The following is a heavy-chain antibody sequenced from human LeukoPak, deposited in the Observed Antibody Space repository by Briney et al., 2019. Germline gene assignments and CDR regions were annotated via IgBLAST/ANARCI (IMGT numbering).Heavy chain of an antibody. D-gene: IGHD3-3*01. V-gene: IGHV4-30-4*01. CDR2: IYYSGST. J-gene: IGHJ5*02. CDR3: ARGYYDFWSGYYRGHNWFDP. Sequence: SQTLSLTCTVSGGSISSGGLYWSWIRQHPGKGLEWIGYIYYSGSTYYNPSLKSRVTISVDTSKNQFSLKLSSVTAADTAVYYCARGYYDFWSGYYRGHNWFDPWGQGTLVTVSS. CDR1: GGSISSGGLY.